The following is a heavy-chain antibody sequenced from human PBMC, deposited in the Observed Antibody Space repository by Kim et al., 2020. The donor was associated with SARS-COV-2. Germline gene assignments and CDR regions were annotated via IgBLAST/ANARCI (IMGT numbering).Heavy chain of an antibody. CDR2: GST. V-gene: IGHV4-34*01. D-gene: IGHD2-8*01. CDR3: ARGRGCPDY. Sequence: GSTNYNPSLKSRVTISVGTSKNQCSLKLSSVTAADTAVYYCARGRGCPDYWGQGTLVTVSS. J-gene: IGHJ4*02.